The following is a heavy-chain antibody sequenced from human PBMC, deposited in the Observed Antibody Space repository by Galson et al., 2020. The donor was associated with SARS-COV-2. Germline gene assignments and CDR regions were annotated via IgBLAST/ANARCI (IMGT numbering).Heavy chain of an antibody. D-gene: IGHD6-19*01. CDR3: ARGVFDSGWYGPNYHYYYYMDV. CDR2: TYYRSKWYN. CDR1: GYSVSSNSAA. Sequence: SQTLSLTCAISGYSVSSNSAAWNWIRQSPSRGLEWLGRTYYRSKWYNDYAVSVISRITINPDTSKNQFSLQLNSVTPEDTAVYYCARGVFDSGWYGPNYHYYYYMDVWGKGTTVTVSS. J-gene: IGHJ6*03. V-gene: IGHV6-1*01.